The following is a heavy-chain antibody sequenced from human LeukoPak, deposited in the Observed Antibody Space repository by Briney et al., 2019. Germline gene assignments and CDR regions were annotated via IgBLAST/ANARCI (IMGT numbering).Heavy chain of an antibody. Sequence: GGSLRLSCAASGLTVSSNHMSWVRQAPGKGLEWVSVIYSARSTYYADSVKGRFTISRDNSKNTLYLQMNSLRAEDTAVYYCARDKPPPYYYDSSGIFDYWGQGTLVTVSS. J-gene: IGHJ4*02. CDR2: IYSARST. CDR1: GLTVSSNH. V-gene: IGHV3-53*01. D-gene: IGHD3-22*01. CDR3: ARDKPPPYYYDSSGIFDY.